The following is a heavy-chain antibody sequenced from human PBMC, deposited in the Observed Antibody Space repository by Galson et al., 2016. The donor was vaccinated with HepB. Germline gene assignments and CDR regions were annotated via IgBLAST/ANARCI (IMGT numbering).Heavy chain of an antibody. CDR3: AKHSNWNSNYYGLDV. Sequence: SETLSLTCGIINASLSGSYWVWVRQVPGKGLECLGQISHTGSTKYNPSLQSRVTISLDTTKSQLSLTSTSVTAADTAVYFCAKHSNWNSNYYGLDVWGQGTTVTVS. V-gene: IGHV4-34*01. CDR2: ISHTGST. J-gene: IGHJ6*02. CDR1: NASLSGSY. D-gene: IGHD1-1*01.